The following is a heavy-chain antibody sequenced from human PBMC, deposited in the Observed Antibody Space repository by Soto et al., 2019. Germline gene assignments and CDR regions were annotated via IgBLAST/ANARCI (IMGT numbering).Heavy chain of an antibody. J-gene: IGHJ5*02. V-gene: IGHV1-46*01. Sequence: ASVKVSCKASNDSLSSHFIHWVRQAPGEGLEWMGIINPGPNSASYSKEFQGRLTLTSDMPSRTVYMQLSNLRSEDTAVYYCAAGDYLTGFSYREIKWFDPWGQGTLVTVSS. CDR3: AAGDYLTGFSYREIKWFDP. CDR2: INPGPNSA. D-gene: IGHD3-9*01. CDR1: NDSLSSHF.